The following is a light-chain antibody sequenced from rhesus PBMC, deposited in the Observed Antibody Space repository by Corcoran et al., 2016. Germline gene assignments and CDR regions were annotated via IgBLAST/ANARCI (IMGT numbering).Light chain of an antibody. CDR3: QHYYSTPWT. Sequence: DIQMTQSPSSLSASVGDRVTITCRASQGITNDLAWYQQQPGEIPKLLIYEASSLQSGIPSRFSGSGSGTDFTLTISSLQSEDFATYYCQHYYSTPWTFGQGTKVEIK. V-gene: IGKV1-25*01. CDR1: QGITND. J-gene: IGKJ1*01. CDR2: EAS.